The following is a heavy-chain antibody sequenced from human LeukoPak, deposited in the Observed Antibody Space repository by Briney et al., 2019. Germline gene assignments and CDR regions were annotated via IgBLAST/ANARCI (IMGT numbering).Heavy chain of an antibody. CDR2: IYYSGST. V-gene: IGHV4-59*01. Sequence: SETLSLTCTVSGGSISSYYWSWIRQPPGKGLEWIGYIYYSGSTNYNPSLKSRVTISVDTSKNQFSLKLSSVTAADTAVYYCARDQSVAGLDAFDIWGQGTMVTVSS. J-gene: IGHJ3*02. CDR3: ARDQSVAGLDAFDI. D-gene: IGHD6-19*01. CDR1: GGSISSYY.